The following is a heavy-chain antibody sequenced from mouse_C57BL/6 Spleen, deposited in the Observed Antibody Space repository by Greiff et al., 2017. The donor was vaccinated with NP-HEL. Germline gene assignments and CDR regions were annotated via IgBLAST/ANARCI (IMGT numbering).Heavy chain of an antibody. J-gene: IGHJ4*01. D-gene: IGHD2-2*01. CDR2: INPYNGGT. CDR1: GYTFTDYY. Sequence: EVQLQQSGPVLVKPGASVKMSCKASGYTFTDYYMNWVKQSHGKSLEWIGVINPYNGGTSYNQKFKGKATLTVDKSSSTAYMELNSLTSEDSAVYYCASGWLRGHYAMDYWGQGTSVTVSS. V-gene: IGHV1-19*01. CDR3: ASGWLRGHYAMDY.